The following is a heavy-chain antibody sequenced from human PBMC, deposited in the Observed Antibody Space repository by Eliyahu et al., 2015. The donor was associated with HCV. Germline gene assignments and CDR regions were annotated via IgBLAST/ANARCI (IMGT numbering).Heavy chain of an antibody. CDR3: ARGSSIAARHEFDY. Sequence: QVQLVESGGGVVQPGRSLRLSCAASGFTFSSYGMHWVRQAPGKGLEWVAVIWYDGSNKYYADSVKGRFTISRDNSKNTLYLQMNSLRAEDTAVYYCARGSSIAARHEFDYWGQGTLVTVSS. D-gene: IGHD6-6*01. CDR1: GFTFSSYG. CDR2: IWYDGSNK. V-gene: IGHV3-33*01. J-gene: IGHJ4*02.